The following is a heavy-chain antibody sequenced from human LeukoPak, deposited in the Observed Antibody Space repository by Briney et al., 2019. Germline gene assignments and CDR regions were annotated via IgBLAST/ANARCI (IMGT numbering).Heavy chain of an antibody. CDR1: GYIFTTYG. J-gene: IGHJ4*02. V-gene: IGHV1-18*01. CDR2: ISAYNGNT. Sequence: ASVKVSCKASGYIFTTYGITWVRQAPGQGLEWMGWISAYNGNTDLAQKLRDRVAMTTDTSTNTAYMELRSLRSDDTAVYYCARGYSGTYLGPIDSWGQGTPVTVSS. D-gene: IGHD1-26*01. CDR3: ARGYSGTYLGPIDS.